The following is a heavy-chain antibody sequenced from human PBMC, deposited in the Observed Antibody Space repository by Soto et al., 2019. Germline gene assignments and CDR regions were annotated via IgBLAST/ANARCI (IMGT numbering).Heavy chain of an antibody. CDR2: IIPIFGTA. J-gene: IGHJ4*02. D-gene: IGHD5-18*01. Sequence: QVQLVQSGAEVKKPGSSVKVSCKASGGTFSSYAIRWVRQAPGQGLEWMGGIIPIFGTANYAQKFQGRVTITADESTSTAYMELSSLRSEDTAVYYCAREGTLGGYSSPSGYWGQGTLVTVSS. CDR3: AREGTLGGYSSPSGY. CDR1: GGTFSSYA. V-gene: IGHV1-69*12.